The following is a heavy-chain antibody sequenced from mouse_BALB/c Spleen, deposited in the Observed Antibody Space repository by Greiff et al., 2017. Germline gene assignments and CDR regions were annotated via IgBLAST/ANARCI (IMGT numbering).Heavy chain of an antibody. D-gene: IGHD1-1*01. CDR2: INPDSSTI. J-gene: IGHJ2*01. CDR1: GFDFSRYW. CDR3: ARRGITTVEDY. V-gene: IGHV4-1*02. Sequence: EVQVVESGGGLVQPGGSLKLSCAASGFDFSRYWMSWVRQAPGKGLEWIGEINPDSSTINYTPSLKDKFIISRDNAKNTLYLQMSKVRSEDTALYYCARRGITTVEDYWGQGTTLTVSS.